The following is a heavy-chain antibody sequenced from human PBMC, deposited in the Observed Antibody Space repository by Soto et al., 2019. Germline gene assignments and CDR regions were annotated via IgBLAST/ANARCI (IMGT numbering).Heavy chain of an antibody. CDR2: FDPEDGET. Sequence: ASVKVSCKVSGYIFSELYMHWVRQAPGKGLEWMGGFDPEDGETIYAQKFQGRVTMTEDTSTDTAYMELSSLRSEDTAVYYCATSRTYDYVWGSYRPRNVYFDYWGQGSLVTSPQ. CDR1: GYIFSELY. CDR3: ATSRTYDYVWGSYRPRNVYFDY. D-gene: IGHD3-16*02. J-gene: IGHJ4*02. V-gene: IGHV1-24*01.